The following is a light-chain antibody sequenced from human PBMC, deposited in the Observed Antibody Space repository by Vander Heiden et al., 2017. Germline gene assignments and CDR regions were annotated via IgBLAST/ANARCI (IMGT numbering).Light chain of an antibody. CDR3: QQFYSTPT. V-gene: IGKV4-1*01. CDR2: WAS. J-gene: IGKJ1*01. CDR1: QSVLYISNNKNY. Sequence: IVMTQSPDPLSVSLGETAPINCKSSQSVLYISNNKNYLAWYQQRPGQPPKLLIYWASTRESGVPDRFSGSGSGTDFTLTISSLQAEDVAVYYCQQFYSTPTFGQGTRVEIQ.